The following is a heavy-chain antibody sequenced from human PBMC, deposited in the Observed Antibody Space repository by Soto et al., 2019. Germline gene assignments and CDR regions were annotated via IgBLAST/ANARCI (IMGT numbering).Heavy chain of an antibody. Sequence: GESLKISCKGSGYSFTSYWISWVRQMPGKGLEWMGRIDPSDSYTNYSPSFQGHVTISADKSISTAYLQWSSLKAPDTAMYYCARIIAARPASPVDYWGQGTLVTVSS. CDR1: GYSFTSYW. J-gene: IGHJ4*02. CDR3: ARIIAARPASPVDY. V-gene: IGHV5-10-1*01. CDR2: IDPSDSYT. D-gene: IGHD6-6*01.